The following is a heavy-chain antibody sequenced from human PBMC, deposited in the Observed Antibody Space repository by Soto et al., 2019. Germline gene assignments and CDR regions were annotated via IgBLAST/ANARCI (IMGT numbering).Heavy chain of an antibody. CDR2: MNPNSGNT. J-gene: IGHJ6*02. D-gene: IGHD5-18*01. CDR1: GYTFTSYD. CDR3: ASGYSSGCDYYYDMDV. V-gene: IGHV1-8*01. Sequence: QVQLVQSGAEVKKPGASVKVSCKASGYTFTSYDINWVRQATGQGLEWMGWMNPNSGNTGYAQKFQGRVTMTRNTXIXXAYMELRRLRSEDTAMYYCASGYSSGCDYYYDMDVWGQGTTVTVSS.